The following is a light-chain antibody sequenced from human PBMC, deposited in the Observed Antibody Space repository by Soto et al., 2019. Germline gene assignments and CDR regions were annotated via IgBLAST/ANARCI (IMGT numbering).Light chain of an antibody. J-gene: IGLJ1*01. CDR1: SSDVGSYNL. Sequence: QSALTQPASVSGSPGQSITISCTGTSSDVGSYNLVSWYQQHPGKAPKFMIYEGTKRPSGVSNRFSGSKSGNTASLTISGLQAEDEADYYCCSYAGSRHYVFGTGTNLTVL. CDR3: CSYAGSRHYV. CDR2: EGT. V-gene: IGLV2-23*01.